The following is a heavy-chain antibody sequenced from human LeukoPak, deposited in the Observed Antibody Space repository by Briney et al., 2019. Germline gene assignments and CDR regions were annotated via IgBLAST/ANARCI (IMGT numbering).Heavy chain of an antibody. CDR1: GFTFSSYA. D-gene: IGHD3-16*01. V-gene: IGHV3-23*01. Sequence: GGSLRLPCAASGFTFSSYAMSWVRQAPGKGLEWVSVISDSAGSTDYADSVKGRFTISRDNSKNTLYLQLNSLRAEDTAVYHCAKVWAYYFDYWGQGTLVTVSS. CDR2: ISDSAGST. CDR3: AKVWAYYFDY. J-gene: IGHJ4*02.